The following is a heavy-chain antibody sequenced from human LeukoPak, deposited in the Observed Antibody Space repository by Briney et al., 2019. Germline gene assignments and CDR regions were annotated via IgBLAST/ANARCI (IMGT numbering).Heavy chain of an antibody. V-gene: IGHV1-69*05. CDR2: IIPIFGTA. J-gene: IGHJ4*02. Sequence: SVKVSCKASGGTFSSYAISWVRQAPGQGLEWMGKIIPIFGTANYAQKFQGRVTITTDESTSTAYMELSSLRSEDTAVYYCARGYYDISGYYDDFGFDYWGQGTLVTVSS. D-gene: IGHD3-22*01. CDR3: ARGYYDISGYYDDFGFDY. CDR1: GGTFSSYA.